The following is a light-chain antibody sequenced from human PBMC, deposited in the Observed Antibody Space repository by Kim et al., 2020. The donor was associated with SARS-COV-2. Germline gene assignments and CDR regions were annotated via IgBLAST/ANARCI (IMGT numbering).Light chain of an antibody. J-gene: IGLJ2*01. CDR2: DVS. CDR1: SSDVGGYNN. V-gene: IGLV2-14*03. CDR3: SSYTSSSTLV. Sequence: GRSITTPCTGTSSDVGGYNNVSWYQQHPGKAPKLMIYDVSNRPSGVSNRFSGSKSGNTASLTISGLQAEDEADYYCSSYTSSSTLVFGGGTQLTVL.